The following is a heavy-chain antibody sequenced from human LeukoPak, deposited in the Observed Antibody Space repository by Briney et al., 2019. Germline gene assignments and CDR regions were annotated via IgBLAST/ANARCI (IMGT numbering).Heavy chain of an antibody. CDR3: AHYGDYRFLYFFDH. J-gene: IGHJ4*02. Sequence: ESGPTLVKLTQTLTLTCSFSGVSLTTSGVGVGWIRQPPGKALEWLALIYWDNNKLYSPSLKSRLTIAKDTSKNQVVLTMTNMDPVDTATYSCAHYGDYRFLYFFDHWGQGTLVTVSS. D-gene: IGHD4-17*01. CDR1: GVSLTTSGVG. CDR2: IYWDNNK. V-gene: IGHV2-5*02.